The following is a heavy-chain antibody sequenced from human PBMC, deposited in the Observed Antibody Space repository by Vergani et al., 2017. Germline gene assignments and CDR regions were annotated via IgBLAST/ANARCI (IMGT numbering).Heavy chain of an antibody. CDR1: GFTFSSYA. CDR3: ARDGLYCGGDCYENWFDP. D-gene: IGHD2-21*02. J-gene: IGHJ5*02. Sequence: EVQLLESGGGLVQPGGSLRLSCAASGFTFSSYAMSWVRQAPGKGLEWVSAISGSGGSTYYADSVKGRFTISRDNSKNTLYLQMNSLRAEDTAVYYCARDGLYCGGDCYENWFDPWGQGTLVTVSS. V-gene: IGHV3-23*01. CDR2: ISGSGGST.